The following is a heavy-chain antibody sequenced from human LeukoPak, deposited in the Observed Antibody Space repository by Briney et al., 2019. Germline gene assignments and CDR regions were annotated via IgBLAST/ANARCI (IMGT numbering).Heavy chain of an antibody. CDR1: GFTFSSYA. CDR2: ISGSGGST. D-gene: IGHD5-18*01. J-gene: IGHJ4*02. V-gene: IGHV3-23*01. Sequence: PGGSLRLSCAASGFTFSSYAMSWVPQAPGKGLEWVSAISGSGGSTYYADSVKGRFTISRDNSKNTLYLQMNSLRAEDTAVYYCAKDRLGYSYGIGFDHWGQGTLVTVSS. CDR3: AKDRLGYSYGIGFDH.